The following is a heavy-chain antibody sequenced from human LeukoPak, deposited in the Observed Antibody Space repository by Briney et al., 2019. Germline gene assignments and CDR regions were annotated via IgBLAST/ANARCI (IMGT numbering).Heavy chain of an antibody. CDR3: ARSLGAYDSSGYYTGADYYYMDV. D-gene: IGHD3-22*01. CDR1: GGSISSYY. CDR2: ICYTGST. J-gene: IGHJ6*03. V-gene: IGHV4-59*01. Sequence: PSETLSLTCTVSGGSISSYYWSWIRQPPGKGLEWIGYICYTGSTNYNPSLKSRVTISVDTSKNQFSLKLSSVTAADTAVYYCARSLGAYDSSGYYTGADYYYMDVWGKGTTVTVSS.